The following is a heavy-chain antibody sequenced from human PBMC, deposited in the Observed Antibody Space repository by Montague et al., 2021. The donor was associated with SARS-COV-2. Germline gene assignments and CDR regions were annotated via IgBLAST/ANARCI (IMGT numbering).Heavy chain of an antibody. D-gene: IGHD3-22*01. CDR1: GGSVRSSNFY. Sequence: SETLSLTCTVSGGSVRSSNFYWGWIRQPPGKGLEWIGSIYYSGITYYSLSLKSRVTISVDTSKNQFSLKLNSVTAADTAVYYCARHPPRHYDRSGIYKLYWYFDVWGRGTLVTVSS. CDR3: ARHPPRHYDRSGIYKLYWYFDV. V-gene: IGHV4-39*01. CDR2: IYYSGIT. J-gene: IGHJ2*01.